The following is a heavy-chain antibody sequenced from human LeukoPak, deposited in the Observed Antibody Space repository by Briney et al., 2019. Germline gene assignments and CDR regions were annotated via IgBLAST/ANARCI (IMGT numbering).Heavy chain of an antibody. J-gene: IGHJ4*02. CDR3: ARDLYCTNGVCFPTDY. V-gene: IGHV3-20*04. D-gene: IGHD2-8*01. CDR1: GLTFDDYG. CDR2: INWNGGST. Sequence: PGGSLRLSCAASGLTFDDYGMSWVRQAPGKGLEWVSGINWNGGSTGYADSVKGRFTISRDNAKNSLYLQMNSLRAEDTALYYCARDLYCTNGVCFPTDYWGQGTLVTVSS.